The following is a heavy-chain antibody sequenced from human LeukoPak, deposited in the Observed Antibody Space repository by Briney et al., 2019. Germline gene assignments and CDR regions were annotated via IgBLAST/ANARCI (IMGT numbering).Heavy chain of an antibody. CDR1: GGSISSGGYY. V-gene: IGHV4-61*09. CDR2: IYTSGST. D-gene: IGHD6-13*01. J-gene: IGHJ4*02. Sequence: SETLSLTCTVSGGSISSGGYYWSWIWQPAGKGLEWIGHIYTSGSTNYNPSLKSRVTISVDTSKNQFSLKLSSVTAADTAVYYCASDIAAALDYWGQGTLVTVSS. CDR3: ASDIAAALDY.